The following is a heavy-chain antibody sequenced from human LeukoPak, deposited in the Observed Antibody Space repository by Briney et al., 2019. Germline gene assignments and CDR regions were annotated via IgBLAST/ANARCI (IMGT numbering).Heavy chain of an antibody. J-gene: IGHJ4*02. CDR3: ARDRRYCSGGSSYFDYFFDH. CDR1: GFTFNSYA. CDR2: ISYDGSIN. D-gene: IGHD2-15*01. V-gene: IGHV3-30-3*01. Sequence: GGSLRLSCAASGFTFNSYAVHWVRQAPGKGLEWVAVISYDGSINFYAASVKGRFTISRDNSKDTLYLRMNSLRADDTALYFCARDRRYCSGGSSYFDYFFDHWGQGTLVTVSS.